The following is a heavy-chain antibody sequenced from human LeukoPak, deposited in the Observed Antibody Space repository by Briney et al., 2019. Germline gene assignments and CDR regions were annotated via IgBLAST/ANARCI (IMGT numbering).Heavy chain of an antibody. V-gene: IGHV3-23*01. D-gene: IGHD3-10*01. CDR3: ASGVRGVIRNDAFDI. J-gene: IGHJ3*02. Sequence: SGGSLRLSCAASGFTFSSYAMSWVRQAPGKGLEWVSAISGSGGSTYYADSVKGRFTISRDNSKNTLYLQMNSLRAEDTAVYYCASGVRGVIRNDAFDIWGQGTMVTVSS. CDR2: ISGSGGST. CDR1: GFTFSSYA.